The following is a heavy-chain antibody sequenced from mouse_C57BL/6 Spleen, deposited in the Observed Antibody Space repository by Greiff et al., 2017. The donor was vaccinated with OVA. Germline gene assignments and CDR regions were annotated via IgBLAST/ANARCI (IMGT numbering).Heavy chain of an antibody. J-gene: IGHJ1*03. Sequence: QVQLQQPGAELVKPGASVKLSCKASGYTFTSYWLQWVKQRPGQGLEWIGEIDPSDSYTNYNPKFKGKATLTVDTSSSPAYMQLSSLTSEDTSVYYCARKDYGSSPYWYFGVWGTGTTVTVSS. V-gene: IGHV1-50*01. CDR3: ARKDYGSSPYWYFGV. CDR2: IDPSDSYT. D-gene: IGHD1-1*01. CDR1: GYTFTSYW.